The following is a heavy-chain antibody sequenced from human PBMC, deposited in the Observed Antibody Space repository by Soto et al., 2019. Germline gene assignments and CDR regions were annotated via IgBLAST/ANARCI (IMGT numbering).Heavy chain of an antibody. D-gene: IGHD2-15*01. V-gene: IGHV4-39*01. J-gene: IGHJ4*02. CDR2: ISYSGSP. CDR1: GGSISSSSYY. CDR3: ARHTPAISISDH. Sequence: QLQLQESGPGLVKPSETLSLTCTVSGGSISSSSYYWGWIRQPPGKGLEWIGSISYSGSPYYNPSLKRRVTISVDTSKNQFSLKLSSVTAADTAVYYCARHTPAISISDHWGQGTLVTVSS.